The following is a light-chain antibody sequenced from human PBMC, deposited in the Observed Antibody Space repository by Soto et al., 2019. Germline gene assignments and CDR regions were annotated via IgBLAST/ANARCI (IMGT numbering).Light chain of an antibody. CDR3: LQHSSFPRT. CDR2: AAS. J-gene: IGKJ2*01. Sequence: DIQMTQSPSSLSASVGDRVTITCRASQSISSYLNWYQQKPGKAPKLLIYAASSLQSGVPSRFSGSGSGTDFTLTISSLQPEDFATYYCLQHSSFPRTFGQGTKLEIK. V-gene: IGKV1-39*01. CDR1: QSISSY.